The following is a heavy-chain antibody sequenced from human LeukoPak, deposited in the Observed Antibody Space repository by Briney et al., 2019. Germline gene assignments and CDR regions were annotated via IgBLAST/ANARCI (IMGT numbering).Heavy chain of an antibody. CDR3: ARFIAARPSLGGPIVDY. J-gene: IGHJ4*02. V-gene: IGHV4-61*01. D-gene: IGHD6-6*01. Sequence: SETLSLTCTVSGGSVSSGSYYWSWIRQPPGKGLEWIGDIYYSGSTNYNPSLKSRVTISVDTSKNQFSLKLSSVTAADTAVYYCARFIAARPSLGGPIVDYWGQGTLVTVSS. CDR1: GGSVSSGSYY. CDR2: IYYSGST.